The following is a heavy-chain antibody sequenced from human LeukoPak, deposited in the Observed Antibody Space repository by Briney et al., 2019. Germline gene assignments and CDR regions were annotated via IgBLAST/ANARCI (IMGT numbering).Heavy chain of an antibody. D-gene: IGHD6-6*01. Sequence: SETLSLTCAVYGGPFNTYYWNWIRQPPGKGLEWIGEINHSGNTNYNPSLKSRVTISIDTSKNQFSLRLTSVTAADTAVYYCARAPFWTISARPLGRWGQGTLVTVSS. CDR2: INHSGNT. J-gene: IGHJ4*02. CDR3: ARAPFWTISARPLGR. V-gene: IGHV4-34*01. CDR1: GGPFNTYY.